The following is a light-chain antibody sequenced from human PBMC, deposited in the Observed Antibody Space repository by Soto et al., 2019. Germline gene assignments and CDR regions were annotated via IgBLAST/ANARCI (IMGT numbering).Light chain of an antibody. CDR2: DAS. CDR3: QQRSNWPCT. CDR1: QSVSSY. V-gene: IGKV3-11*01. Sequence: EIVLTQSPATLSLSPGERATLSCRASQSVSSYLAWYQQKPGQAPRLLIYDASNRATGIPARFSGSGSGTDFALFISSLEPEDFAVYYCQQRSNWPCTFGQGTKV. J-gene: IGKJ1*01.